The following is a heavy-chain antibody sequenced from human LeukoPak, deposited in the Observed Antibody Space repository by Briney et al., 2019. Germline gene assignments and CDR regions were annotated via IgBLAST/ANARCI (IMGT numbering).Heavy chain of an antibody. D-gene: IGHD6-13*01. J-gene: IGHJ4*02. CDR1: GYTFTSYD. Sequence: ASVKVSCKASGYTFTSYDIHWLRQATGQGLEWMGWMNPNSGNTGYAQKFQGRVTMTRNTSISTAYMELSSLRSEDTAVYYCARLRGRQQLVRYFDYWGQGTLVTVSS. CDR2: MNPNSGNT. CDR3: ARLRGRQQLVRYFDY. V-gene: IGHV1-8*01.